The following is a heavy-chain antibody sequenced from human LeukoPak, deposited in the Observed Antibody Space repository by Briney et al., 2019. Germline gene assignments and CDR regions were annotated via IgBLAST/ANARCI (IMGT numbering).Heavy chain of an antibody. CDR1: GGTFSSYA. Sequence: SVKVSCKASGGTFSSYAISWARQAPGQGLKWMGRIIPIFGTANYAQKFQGRVTITTDESTSTAYMELSSLRSEDTAVYYCARRRESSGLIFDYWGQGTLVTVSS. CDR3: ARRRESSGLIFDY. V-gene: IGHV1-69*05. D-gene: IGHD6-19*01. J-gene: IGHJ4*02. CDR2: IIPIFGTA.